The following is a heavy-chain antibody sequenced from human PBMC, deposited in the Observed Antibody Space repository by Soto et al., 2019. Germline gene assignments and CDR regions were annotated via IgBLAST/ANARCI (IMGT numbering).Heavy chain of an antibody. CDR2: IWYDGSHE. J-gene: IGHJ2*01. D-gene: IGHD3-22*01. Sequence: GGSLRLCCAASAFTFNNYGMHWVRQAPGKGLEWVAVIWYDGSHESYADSVKGRFTISRDNSKNTLYLQMNSLRAEDTAVYYCARDRYSYDSRAYQGVDWYFDLWGRGTLVTVSS. CDR1: AFTFNNYG. CDR3: ARDRYSYDSRAYQGVDWYFDL. V-gene: IGHV3-33*01.